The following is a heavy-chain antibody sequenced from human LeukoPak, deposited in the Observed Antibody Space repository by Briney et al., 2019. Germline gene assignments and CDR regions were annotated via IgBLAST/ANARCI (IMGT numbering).Heavy chain of an antibody. CDR3: ARLIAAAGLDYFDY. D-gene: IGHD6-13*01. Sequence: SETLSLTCTVSGGSISSYYWSWIRQPTGKGLEWIGRIYTSGSTNYNPSLKSRVTMSVDTSKNQFSLKLSSVTAADTAVYYCARLIAAAGLDYFDYWGQGTLVTVSS. V-gene: IGHV4-4*07. J-gene: IGHJ4*02. CDR1: GGSISSYY. CDR2: IYTSGST.